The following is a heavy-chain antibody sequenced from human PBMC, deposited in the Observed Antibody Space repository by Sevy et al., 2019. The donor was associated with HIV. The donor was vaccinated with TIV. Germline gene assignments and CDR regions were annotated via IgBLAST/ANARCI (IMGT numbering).Heavy chain of an antibody. J-gene: IGHJ4*02. CDR2: ISGSATGT. Sequence: GGSLRLSCAASYFTFSAYAMSCVRQAPGKGLEWVSTISGSATGTSFEDSVKGRFTIPRDNSKNTLYLQMNSLRPEDTAVYYCAKDRDWLGEHYFDSWGQGTLVTVSS. D-gene: IGHD3-16*01. V-gene: IGHV3-23*01. CDR3: AKDRDWLGEHYFDS. CDR1: YFTFSAYA.